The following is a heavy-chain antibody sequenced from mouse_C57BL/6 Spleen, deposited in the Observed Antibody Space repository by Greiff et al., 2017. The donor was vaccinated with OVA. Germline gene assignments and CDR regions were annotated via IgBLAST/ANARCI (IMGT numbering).Heavy chain of an antibody. CDR1: GYSITSGYY. J-gene: IGHJ3*01. V-gene: IGHV3-6*01. Sequence: ESGPGLVKPSQSLSLTCSVTGYSITSGYYWNWIRQFPGNKLEWMGYISYDGSNNYNPSLKNRISITRDTSKNQFFLKLNSVTTEDTATYYCARNPSITTDWFAYWGQGTLVTVSA. CDR2: ISYDGSN. CDR3: ARNPSITTDWFAY. D-gene: IGHD1-1*01.